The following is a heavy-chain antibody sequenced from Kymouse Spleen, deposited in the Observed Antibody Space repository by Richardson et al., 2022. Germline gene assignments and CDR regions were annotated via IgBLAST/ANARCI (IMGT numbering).Heavy chain of an antibody. CDR2: INHSGST. CDR1: GGSFSGYY. J-gene: IGHJ6*02. V-gene: IGHV4-34*01. D-gene: IGHD4-11,IGHD4-11*01. CDR3: ARGRTVTSLDYYGMDV. Sequence: QVQLQQWGAGLLKPSETLSLTCAVYGGSFSGYYWSWIRQPPGKGLEWIGEINHSGSTNYNPSLKSRVTISVDTSKNQFSLKLSSVTAADTAVYYCARGRTVTSLDYYGMDVWGQGTTVTVSS.